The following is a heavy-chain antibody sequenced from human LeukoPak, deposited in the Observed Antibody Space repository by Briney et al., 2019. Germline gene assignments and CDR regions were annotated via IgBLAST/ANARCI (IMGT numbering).Heavy chain of an antibody. CDR1: GFTFSSYG. CDR2: IWYDGSNK. D-gene: IGHD5-24*01. CDR3: ARDLESYGMDV. Sequence: GGSLRLSCAASGFTFSSYGMHWVRQAPGKGLEWVAVIWYDGSNKYYADSVKGRFTNSRDNSKNTLYLQMNSLRAEDTAVYYCARDLESYGMDVWGRGTTVTVSS. J-gene: IGHJ6*02. V-gene: IGHV3-33*01.